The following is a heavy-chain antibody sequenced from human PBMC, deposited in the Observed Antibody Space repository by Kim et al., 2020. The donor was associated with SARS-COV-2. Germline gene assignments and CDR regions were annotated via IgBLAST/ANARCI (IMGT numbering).Heavy chain of an antibody. V-gene: IGHV1-18*01. J-gene: IGHJ4*02. Sequence: NGNTNYAQKLQGRVTMTTDTSTSTAYMELRSLRSDDTAVYYCARGAPVDYWGQGTLVTVSS. CDR3: ARGAPVDY. CDR2: NGNT.